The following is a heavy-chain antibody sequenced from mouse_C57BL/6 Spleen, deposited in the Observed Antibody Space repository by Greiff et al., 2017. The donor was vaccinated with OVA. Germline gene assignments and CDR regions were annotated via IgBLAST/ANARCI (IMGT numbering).Heavy chain of an antibody. CDR3: ARADYYGSSYGYFDG. Sequence: EVQLVESGGGLVKPGGSLKLSCAASGFTFSDYGMHWVRQAPEKGLEWVAYISSGSSTIYYADTVKGRFTFSRDNAKNTLFLQMTSLRFEDTAMYDCARADYYGSSYGYFDGWGTGTTVTVSS. CDR1: GFTFSDYG. D-gene: IGHD1-1*01. J-gene: IGHJ1*03. CDR2: ISSGSSTI. V-gene: IGHV5-17*01.